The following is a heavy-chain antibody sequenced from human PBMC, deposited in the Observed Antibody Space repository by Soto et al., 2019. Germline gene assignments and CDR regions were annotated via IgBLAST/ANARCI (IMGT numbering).Heavy chain of an antibody. Sequence: SETLSLTCTVSGGSISSGDYHWSWIRQPPGKGLEWIGFVYYTGNSYYNPSLKSRVTISVDTSKNQFSLKLSSVTAADTAVYYCARSDFWSGYYTDYWGQGTLVTVSS. J-gene: IGHJ4*02. D-gene: IGHD3-3*01. CDR3: ARSDFWSGYYTDY. CDR1: GGSISSGDYH. V-gene: IGHV4-30-4*08. CDR2: VYYTGNS.